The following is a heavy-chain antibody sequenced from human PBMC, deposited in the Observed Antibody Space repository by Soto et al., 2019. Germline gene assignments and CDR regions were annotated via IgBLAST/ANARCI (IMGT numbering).Heavy chain of an antibody. D-gene: IGHD3-22*01. J-gene: IGHJ3*01. Sequence: GESLKISCKGSGYSFTSYWIGWVRQMPGKGLEWMGMIDPSDSYINFNSSFQGHVTISADKATSTAYLQWSSLKASDTAMYYCARPLYDSSGLGAFDLWGQGTMVTVS. CDR1: GYSFTSYW. CDR3: ARPLYDSSGLGAFDL. CDR2: IDPSDSYI. V-gene: IGHV5-10-1*01.